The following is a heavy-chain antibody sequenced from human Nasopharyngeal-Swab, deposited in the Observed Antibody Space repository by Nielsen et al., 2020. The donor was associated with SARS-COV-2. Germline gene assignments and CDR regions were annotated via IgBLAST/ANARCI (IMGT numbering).Heavy chain of an antibody. J-gene: IGHJ6*02. CDR3: ARSVAGTTHYYYYYGMDV. CDR2: INPNSGGT. CDR1: GYTSTSYD. Sequence: ASVKVSCKASGYTSTSYDISWVRQATGQGLEWMGRINPNSGGTNYAQKFQGRVTMTRDTSISTAYMELSRLRSDDTAVYYCARSVAGTTHYYYYYGMDVWGQGTTVTVSS. V-gene: IGHV1-2*06. D-gene: IGHD6-19*01.